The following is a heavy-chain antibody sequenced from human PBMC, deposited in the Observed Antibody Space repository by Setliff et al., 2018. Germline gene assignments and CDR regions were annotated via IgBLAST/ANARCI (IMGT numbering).Heavy chain of an antibody. CDR3: TRNFLGWLARF. V-gene: IGHV4-4*07. CDR2: IYSDENT. CDR1: GGSISSYY. D-gene: IGHD6-19*01. Sequence: LSLTCTVSGGSISSYYWSWIRQPAGKGLEWIGRIYSDENTDYNPSLKSRVTMSADTSKNQFSLKLKSVTAADTAVYYCTRNFLGWLARFWGRGTLVTVSS. J-gene: IGHJ4*02.